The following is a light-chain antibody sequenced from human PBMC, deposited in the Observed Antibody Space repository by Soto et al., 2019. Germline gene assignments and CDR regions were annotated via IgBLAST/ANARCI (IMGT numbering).Light chain of an antibody. V-gene: IGLV2-11*01. CDR1: SSDVGGYNF. CDR3: CSYAGSYTWV. J-gene: IGLJ3*02. CDR2: DVS. Sequence: HSALTQPRSVSGSPGQSVTISCTGTSSDVGGYNFVSWYQQHPGKAPKLMIYDVSKQPSGVPDRFSGSKSGNTASLTISGLQAEDEADYYCCSYAGSYTWVFGGGTKLTVL.